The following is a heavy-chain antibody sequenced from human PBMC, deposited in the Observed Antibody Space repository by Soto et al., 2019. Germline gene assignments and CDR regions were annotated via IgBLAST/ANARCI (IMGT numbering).Heavy chain of an antibody. Sequence: ASVKVSCKASGYTFTSYDINWVRQATGQGLEWMGWMNPNSGNTGYAQKFQGRVTMTRNTSISTAYMERSSLRSEDTAVYYCARVEIVGYCSGGSCYSLVISHGMDVWGQGTTVTVSS. J-gene: IGHJ6*02. CDR3: ARVEIVGYCSGGSCYSLVISHGMDV. CDR2: MNPNSGNT. D-gene: IGHD2-15*01. CDR1: GYTFTSYD. V-gene: IGHV1-8*01.